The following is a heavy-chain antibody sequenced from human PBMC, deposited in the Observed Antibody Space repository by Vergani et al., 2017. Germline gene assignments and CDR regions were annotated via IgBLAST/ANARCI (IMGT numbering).Heavy chain of an antibody. J-gene: IGHJ3*02. CDR3: ARDKQGYSYGTLDAFEI. CDR2: ISSSSSYI. V-gene: IGHV3-21*01. D-gene: IGHD5-18*01. CDR1: GFTFSSYS. Sequence: EVQLVESGGGLVKPGGSLRLSCAASGFTFSSYSMNWVRQAPGKGLEWVSSISSSSSYIYYADSVKGRFTISRDNAKNSLYLQMNSLRAEATAVYYCARDKQGYSYGTLDAFEIWGQGTMVTVSS.